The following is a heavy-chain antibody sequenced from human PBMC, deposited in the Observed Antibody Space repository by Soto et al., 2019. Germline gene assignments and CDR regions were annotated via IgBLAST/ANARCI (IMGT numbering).Heavy chain of an antibody. CDR1: GGTFSSYA. V-gene: IGHV1-69*13. D-gene: IGHD6-13*01. J-gene: IGHJ5*02. Sequence: ASVKVSCKASGGTFSSYAISWVRQAPGQGLEWMGGIIPIFGTANYAQKFQGRVTITADESTSTAYMELSSLRSEDTAVYYCARWQQLVTQWFDPWGQGTLVTVSS. CDR2: IIPIFGTA. CDR3: ARWQQLVTQWFDP.